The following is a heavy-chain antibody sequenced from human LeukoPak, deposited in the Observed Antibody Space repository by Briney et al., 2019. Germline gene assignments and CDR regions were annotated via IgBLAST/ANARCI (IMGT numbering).Heavy chain of an antibody. CDR1: GYTFTSYG. CDR2: ISAYNGNT. J-gene: IGHJ4*02. Sequence: ASVKVSCKASGYTFTSYGISWVRQAPGQGLEWMGWISAYNGNTNYAQKLQGRVTMTTDTSTSTAYMELRSLRSDDTAVYYCARMPPNYYGSGSPPYYFDYWGQGTLVTVSS. CDR3: ARMPPNYYGSGSPPYYFDY. D-gene: IGHD3-10*01. V-gene: IGHV1-18*01.